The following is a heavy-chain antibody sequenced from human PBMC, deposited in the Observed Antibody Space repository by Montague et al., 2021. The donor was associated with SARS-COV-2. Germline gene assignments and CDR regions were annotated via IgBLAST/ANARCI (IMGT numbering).Heavy chain of an antibody. J-gene: IGHJ3*02. CDR2: VTQSGTT. V-gene: IGHV4-34*01. CDR1: GGSFSNYY. D-gene: IGHD2-2*01. Sequence: SETLSLTCAISGGSFSNYYWTWVRQPPGKGLEWIGEVTQSGTTIYNPSVKSGVTISEDTSKNQFYLRLNSVTAADTAVYYCARGRIPVVVPVAGPAGRAFDIWGQGTTVTVSS. CDR3: ARGRIPVVVPVAGPAGRAFDI.